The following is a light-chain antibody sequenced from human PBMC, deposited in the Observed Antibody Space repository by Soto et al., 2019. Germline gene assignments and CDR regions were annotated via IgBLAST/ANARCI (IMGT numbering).Light chain of an antibody. CDR2: YDW. J-gene: IGLJ2*01. V-gene: IGLV3-21*04. CDR3: QVWDSSSDHVV. Sequence: SYELTQPPSVSVAPGETARITCGGNNIGSETVHWYQQKPGQAPVLVIFYDWDRPSGIPERFSGSNSGNTATLTISRVEAGDEADYYWQVWDSSSDHVVFGGGTKLTVL. CDR1: NIGSET.